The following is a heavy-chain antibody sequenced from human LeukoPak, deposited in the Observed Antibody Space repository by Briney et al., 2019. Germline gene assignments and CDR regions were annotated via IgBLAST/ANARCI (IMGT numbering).Heavy chain of an antibody. V-gene: IGHV4-4*07. Sequence: PSETLSLTCTVSGGSISSYYWSWIRQPAGKGLEWIGRIYTSGTTHYNPSLKSRVTMSVDTSKNQFSLKLSSVTVADTAVYYCARLSTVTTSFDYWGQGTLVTVSS. CDR1: GGSISSYY. CDR2: IYTSGTT. J-gene: IGHJ4*02. CDR3: ARLSTVTTSFDY. D-gene: IGHD4-17*01.